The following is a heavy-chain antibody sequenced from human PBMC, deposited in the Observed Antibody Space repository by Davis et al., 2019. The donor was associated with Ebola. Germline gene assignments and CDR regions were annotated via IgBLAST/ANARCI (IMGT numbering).Heavy chain of an antibody. D-gene: IGHD3-10*01. CDR3: ARPSALWFGPNAFDI. CDR2: IFPGDSDT. Sequence: KVSCKGSGYSFSSYWITWVRQMPGKGLECMGIIFPGDSDTRYSPSFQGQVTISADKSMNTAYLQWSSLKASDTAMYYCARPSALWFGPNAFDIWGQGTMVTVSS. CDR1: GYSFSSYW. V-gene: IGHV5-51*01. J-gene: IGHJ3*02.